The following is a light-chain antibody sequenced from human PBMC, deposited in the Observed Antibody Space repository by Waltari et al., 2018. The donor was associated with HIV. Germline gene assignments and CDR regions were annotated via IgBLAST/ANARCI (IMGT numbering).Light chain of an antibody. CDR2: NDI. CDR3: QVWHYTVV. J-gene: IGLJ2*01. V-gene: IGLV3-9*01. CDR1: NIGTKD. Sequence: YQLTHPFSVSVALGQTARIPCGGSNIGTKDVHWYPQKPGQAPLLLTFNDIHRPSGVPERFSGSKSRNLATLTISGAQAGDEAAYYCQVWHYTVVFGGGTKVTV.